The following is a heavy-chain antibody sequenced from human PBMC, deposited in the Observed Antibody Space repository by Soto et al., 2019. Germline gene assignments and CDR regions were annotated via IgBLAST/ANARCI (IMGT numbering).Heavy chain of an antibody. CDR3: ARDAGLSYFDY. CDR1: GFTFSSYG. CDR2: IWYDGSNK. J-gene: IGHJ4*02. V-gene: IGHV3-33*01. Sequence: QVQLVESGGGVVQPGRSLRLSCAASGFTFSSYGMHWVRQAPGKGLERVAVIWYDGSNKYYADSVKGRFTISRDNSKNTLYLQMNSLRAEDTAVYYCARDAGLSYFDYWGQGTLVTVSS.